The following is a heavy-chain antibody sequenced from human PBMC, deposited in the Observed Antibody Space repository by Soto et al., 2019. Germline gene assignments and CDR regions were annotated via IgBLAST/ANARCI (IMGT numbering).Heavy chain of an antibody. V-gene: IGHV1-2*04. D-gene: IGHD2-15*01. CDR3: ARSSVPYCSGGSCPTTWGMDV. Sequence: ASVKVSCKASGYTFTGYYMHWVRQAPGQGLEWMGWINPNSGGTNYAQKFQGWVTMTRDTSISTAYMELSRLRSDDTAVYYCARSSVPYCSGGSCPTTWGMDVWGQGTTVTVSS. CDR1: GYTFTGYY. J-gene: IGHJ6*02. CDR2: INPNSGGT.